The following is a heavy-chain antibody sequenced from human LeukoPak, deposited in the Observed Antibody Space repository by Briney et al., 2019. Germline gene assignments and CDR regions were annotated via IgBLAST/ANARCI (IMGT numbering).Heavy chain of an antibody. CDR3: ARDTTYCSSTSCSWRAFDI. D-gene: IGHD2-2*01. V-gene: IGHV3-21*01. Sequence: GGSLRLSCAASGFTFSSYSMNWVGQAPGKGLEWVSSISSSSSYIYYADSVKGRFTISRDNAKNSLYLQMNGLRAEDTAVYYCARDTTYCSSTSCSWRAFDIWGQGTMVTVSS. CDR1: GFTFSSYS. J-gene: IGHJ3*02. CDR2: ISSSSSYI.